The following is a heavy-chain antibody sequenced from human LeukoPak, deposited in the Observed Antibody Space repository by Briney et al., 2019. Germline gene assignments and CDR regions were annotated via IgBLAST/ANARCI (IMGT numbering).Heavy chain of an antibody. CDR2: INPSGGST. CDR1: GYTFTSYY. Sequence: GASVKVSCKASGYTFTSYYMHWVRQAPGQGLEWMGLINPSGGSTSYAQKFQGRVTMTTDTSTSTAYMELRSLTSDDTAVYYCARVPTAAAAGYYFDYWGQGTLVTVSS. J-gene: IGHJ4*02. CDR3: ARVPTAAAAGYYFDY. D-gene: IGHD6-13*01. V-gene: IGHV1-46*01.